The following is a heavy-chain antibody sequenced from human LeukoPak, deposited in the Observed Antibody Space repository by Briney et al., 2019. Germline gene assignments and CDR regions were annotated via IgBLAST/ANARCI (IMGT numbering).Heavy chain of an antibody. CDR3: AKGYSSGWCLDY. J-gene: IGHJ4*02. Sequence: ASVKVSCKASGYTFTSYAMHWVRQAPGQRLEWMGWINAGNGNTKYSQKFQGRVTITRDTSASTAYMELSSLRSEDTAVYYCAKGYSSGWCLDYWGQGTLVTVSS. D-gene: IGHD6-19*01. V-gene: IGHV1-3*01. CDR2: INAGNGNT. CDR1: GYTFTSYA.